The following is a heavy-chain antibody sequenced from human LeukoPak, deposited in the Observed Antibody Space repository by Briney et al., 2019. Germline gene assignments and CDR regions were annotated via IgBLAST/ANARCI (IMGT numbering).Heavy chain of an antibody. Sequence: SVEVSCKASGGTFSSYAISWVRQAPGQGLEWMGGIIPIFGTANYAQKFQGRVTITADESTSTAYMELSSLRSEDTAVYYCTRGGNWKEKAFDIWGQGTMLTVSS. CDR1: GGTFSSYA. J-gene: IGHJ3*02. CDR2: IIPIFGTA. V-gene: IGHV1-69*13. D-gene: IGHD1-20*01. CDR3: TRGGNWKEKAFDI.